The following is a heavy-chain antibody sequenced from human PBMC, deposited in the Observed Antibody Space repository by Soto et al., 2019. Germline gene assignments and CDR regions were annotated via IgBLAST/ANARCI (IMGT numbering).Heavy chain of an antibody. J-gene: IGHJ6*02. D-gene: IGHD6-13*01. CDR2: INHSGST. CDR1: GGSFSGYY. Sequence: PSETLSLTCAVYGGSFSGYYWSWIRQPPGKGLEWIGEINHSGSTNYNPSLKSRVTISVDTSKNQFSLKLSSVTAADTAVYYCARVSGRRYSSRWYGMDVWGQGTTVTVSS. CDR3: ARVSGRRYSSRWYGMDV. V-gene: IGHV4-34*01.